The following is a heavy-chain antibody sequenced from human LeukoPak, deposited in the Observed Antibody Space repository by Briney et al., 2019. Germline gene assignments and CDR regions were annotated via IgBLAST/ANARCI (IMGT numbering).Heavy chain of an antibody. Sequence: GGSLRLSCAASGFTFSSYWMHWVRQAPGKGLVWVSRINSVGSSTSYADSVKGRFTISRDNAKNTLYLQMNSLRAEDTAVYYCARVDTAMVFFFDYWGQGTLVTVSS. CDR3: ARVDTAMVFFFDY. J-gene: IGHJ4*02. D-gene: IGHD5-18*01. CDR1: GFTFSSYW. CDR2: INSVGSST. V-gene: IGHV3-74*01.